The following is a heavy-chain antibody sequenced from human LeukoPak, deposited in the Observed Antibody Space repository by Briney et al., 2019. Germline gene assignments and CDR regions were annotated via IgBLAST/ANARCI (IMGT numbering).Heavy chain of an antibody. CDR3: AKEAKLGGYVDY. J-gene: IGHJ4*02. V-gene: IGHV3-9*01. Sequence: GGSLRLSCAASGFTFDDYAMHWVRQAPGKGLEWVSGISWNSGSIGYADSVKGRFTISRDNAKNSLYLQMNSLRAEDTALYYCAKEAKLGGYVDYWGQGTLVTVSS. CDR1: GFTFDDYA. CDR2: ISWNSGSI. D-gene: IGHD2-15*01.